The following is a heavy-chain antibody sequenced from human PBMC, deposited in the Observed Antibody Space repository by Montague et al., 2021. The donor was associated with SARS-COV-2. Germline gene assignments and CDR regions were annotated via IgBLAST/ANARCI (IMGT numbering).Heavy chain of an antibody. CDR3: AKVMREDYYDSSGSPDAFDI. J-gene: IGHJ3*02. V-gene: IGHV3-9*01. CDR1: GFTFDDYA. D-gene: IGHD3-22*01. Sequence: SLRLSCAASGFTFDDYAMHWVRQAPGKGLEWVSGISWKSGSIAYXDSVKGRFTISRDNAKNSLYLQMNSLRAEDTALYYCAKVMREDYYDSSGSPDAFDIWGQGTMVTVSS. CDR2: ISWKSGSI.